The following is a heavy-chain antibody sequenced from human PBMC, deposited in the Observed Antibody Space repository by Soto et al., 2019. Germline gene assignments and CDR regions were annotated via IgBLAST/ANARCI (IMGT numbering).Heavy chain of an antibody. Sequence: QVQLVESGGGLVKPGGSLRLSCAASGFPFSAYSMSWIPQAPGKGLEGVSYISSSGSTIYYADSVKGRFTISRDNAKNSLYLQMNSLRAEDTAVYYCARAQAVSNHPGDFDYWGQGTLVTVSS. CDR2: ISSSGSTI. CDR1: GFPFSAYS. J-gene: IGHJ4*02. D-gene: IGHD4-4*01. V-gene: IGHV3-11*01. CDR3: ARAQAVSNHPGDFDY.